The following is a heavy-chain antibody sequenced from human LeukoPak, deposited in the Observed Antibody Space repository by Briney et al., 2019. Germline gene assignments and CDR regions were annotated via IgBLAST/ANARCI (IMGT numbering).Heavy chain of an antibody. D-gene: IGHD1-26*01. CDR2: INPSGGST. CDR1: GYTFTSYY. Sequence: GASVKVSCKASGYTFTSYYMHWVRQAPGQGLEWMGIINPSGGSTSYAQKFQGRVTMTRDTSTSTVYMELSSLRPEDTAVYYCARTRGSYSEMGSFDYWGQGTLVTVSS. V-gene: IGHV1-46*01. J-gene: IGHJ4*02. CDR3: ARTRGSYSEMGSFDY.